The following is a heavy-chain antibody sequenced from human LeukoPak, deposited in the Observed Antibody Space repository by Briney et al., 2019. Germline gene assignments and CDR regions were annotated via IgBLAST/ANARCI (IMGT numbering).Heavy chain of an antibody. CDR3: ARDVFHGSGGPRLDS. V-gene: IGHV3-48*01. CDR1: GFTLSDYN. Sequence: GGPLRLSCAASGFTLSDYNMHWVRQVPGKGLEWISYISGTGNTIYYADSVKGRFTISRDNAKNSLYLQMNSLRVEDTAVYYCARDVFHGSGGPRLDSWGQGTLVTVSS. CDR2: ISGTGNTI. D-gene: IGHD3-10*01. J-gene: IGHJ4*02.